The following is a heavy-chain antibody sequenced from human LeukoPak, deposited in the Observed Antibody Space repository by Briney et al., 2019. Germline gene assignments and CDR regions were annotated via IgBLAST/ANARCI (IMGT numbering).Heavy chain of an antibody. CDR3: ARDRYSGYDGFGAFDI. D-gene: IGHD5-12*01. CDR2: IYHDGST. J-gene: IGHJ3*02. CDR1: GGSISSNNW. Sequence: SETLSLTCAVSGGSISSNNWWIWVRQSPEKGLEWIGEIYHDGSTNYNPSLKSRVTISVDTSKNRFSLKLSSVTAADTAVYYCARDRYSGYDGFGAFDIWGQGTMVTVSS. V-gene: IGHV4-4*02.